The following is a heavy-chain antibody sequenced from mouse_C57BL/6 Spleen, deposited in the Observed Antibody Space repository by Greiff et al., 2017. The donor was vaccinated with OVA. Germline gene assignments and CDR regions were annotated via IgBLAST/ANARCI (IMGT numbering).Heavy chain of an antibody. CDR2: IDPSDSYT. Sequence: QVQLQQPGAELVRPGTSVKLSCKASGYTFTSYWMHWVKQRPGQGLEWIGVIDPSDSYTNYNQKFKGKATLTVYTSSSTAYMQLSSLTSEDSAVDYCARRRDDAMDYWGQGTSVTVSS. CDR3: ARRRDDAMDY. D-gene: IGHD3-3*01. V-gene: IGHV1-59*01. J-gene: IGHJ4*01. CDR1: GYTFTSYW.